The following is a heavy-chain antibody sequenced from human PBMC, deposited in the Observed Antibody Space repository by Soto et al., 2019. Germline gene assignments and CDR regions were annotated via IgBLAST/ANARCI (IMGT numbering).Heavy chain of an antibody. CDR2: MYYSGRT. D-gene: IGHD2-2*01. Sequence: QVKLQESGPGLVKPSETLSLTCTVSGDSISGYYWSWIRQPPGKGLEWIGFMYYSGRTNYNPSLKSRVTISVDTSKNQFSLKLNSMTAADTALYYCARWYQPNPGYFDYWGLGALVTVSS. CDR1: GDSISGYY. J-gene: IGHJ4*02. V-gene: IGHV4-59*08. CDR3: ARWYQPNPGYFDY.